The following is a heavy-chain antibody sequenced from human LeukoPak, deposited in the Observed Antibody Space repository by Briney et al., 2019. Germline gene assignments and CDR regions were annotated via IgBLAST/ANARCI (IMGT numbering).Heavy chain of an antibody. CDR3: ARDRHSPYYYDSSGLDY. J-gene: IGHJ4*02. D-gene: IGHD3-22*01. V-gene: IGHV3-7*01. CDR1: GFTFSRYW. Sequence: GGSLRLSCAASGFTFSRYWMSWVRQAPGKGLEWVASINQDESAKYYVDSVKGRFTISRDNAKNSLYLQMNSLRAEDTAVYYCARDRHSPYYYDSSGLDYWGQGTLVTVSS. CDR2: INQDESAK.